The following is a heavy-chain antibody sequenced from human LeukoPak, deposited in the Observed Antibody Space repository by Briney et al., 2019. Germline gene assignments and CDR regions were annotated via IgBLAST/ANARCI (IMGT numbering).Heavy chain of an antibody. CDR1: GFAFSSYW. V-gene: IGHV3-7*01. J-gene: IGHJ4*02. CDR2: IKQDGSEK. D-gene: IGHD3-22*01. CDR3: AREVSEGFDF. Sequence: GGSLRLSCAASGFAFSSYWMSWVRQAPGKGLEWVTNIKQDGSEKHYVDSVKGRFTISRDNAKNSLYLQMNSLRAEDTALYYCAREVSEGFDFWGQGTLVTVSS.